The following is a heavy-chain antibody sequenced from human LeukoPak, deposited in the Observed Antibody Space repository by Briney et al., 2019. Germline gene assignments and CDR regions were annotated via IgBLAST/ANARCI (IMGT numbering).Heavy chain of an antibody. CDR3: ARHGSGTSPRFYYYYMDV. J-gene: IGHJ6*03. CDR2: IYPGDSDT. Sequence: GESLKISCQGSGYGFTTYWIVWVRQMPGKGLEWMGIIYPGDSDTRYSPSFQGQVTISADKSISTAYLQRSSLKASDTAIYYCARHGSGTSPRFYYYYMDVWGKGTTVTVSS. D-gene: IGHD2-2*01. V-gene: IGHV5-51*01. CDR1: GYGFTTYW.